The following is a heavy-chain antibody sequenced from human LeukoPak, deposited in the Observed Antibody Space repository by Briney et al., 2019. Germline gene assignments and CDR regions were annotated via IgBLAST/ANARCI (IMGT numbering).Heavy chain of an antibody. D-gene: IGHD2-8*02. CDR2: INTNSGNT. CDR1: GYTFSTYD. V-gene: IGHV1-8*01. Sequence: ASVKVSCKASGYTFSTYDISWVRQATGQGLEWMGWINTNSGNTGYPEKFKDRVAMTRTTSINTAYMELSGLRSDDTAVYYCARVVPGPNNRFEPWGQGTLVIVSS. J-gene: IGHJ5*02. CDR3: ARVVPGPNNRFEP.